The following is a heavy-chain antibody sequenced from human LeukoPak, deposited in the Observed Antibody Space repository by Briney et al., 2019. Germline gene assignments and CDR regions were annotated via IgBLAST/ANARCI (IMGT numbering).Heavy chain of an antibody. J-gene: IGHJ3*02. D-gene: IGHD3-22*01. Sequence: ASVKVSCKASGFTFTSYYMHWVRQAPGQGLEWMGIINPSGGSTSYAQKFQGRVTMTRDMSTSTVYMELSSLRSEDTAVYYCARDLRDSSGYYYQGDAFDIWGQGTMVTVSS. CDR2: INPSGGST. CDR3: ARDLRDSSGYYYQGDAFDI. V-gene: IGHV1-46*01. CDR1: GFTFTSYY.